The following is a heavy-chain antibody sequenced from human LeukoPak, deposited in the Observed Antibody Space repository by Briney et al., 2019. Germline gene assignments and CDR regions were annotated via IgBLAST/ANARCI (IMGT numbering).Heavy chain of an antibody. V-gene: IGHV3-21*01. CDR2: ISSSSSYT. J-gene: IGHJ4*02. CDR1: GFTFSSYS. CDR3: LLYDYQFH. D-gene: IGHD3-10*01. Sequence: GGSLRLSCAASGFTFSSYSMNWVRQAPGKGLEWVSSISSSSSYTYYADSVKGRFTISRDNAKNSLYLQMNSLRAEDTAVYYCLLYDYQFHWGQGTLVTVSS.